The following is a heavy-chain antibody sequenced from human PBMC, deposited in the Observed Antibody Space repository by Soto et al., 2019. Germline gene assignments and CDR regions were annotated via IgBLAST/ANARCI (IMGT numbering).Heavy chain of an antibody. CDR2: IFHSGST. CDR1: NDSISSNNW. J-gene: IGHJ4*02. Sequence: QVQLQDSGPGLVKPSGTLSLTCAVSNDSISSNNWWTWVRQPPGKGLEWIGEIFHSGSTSYNPSLKSRVSISVDKSKNQFSLKLTSVTAADTAVYYCARVFSSDLSYFDYWGQGTLVTVSS. V-gene: IGHV4-4*02. D-gene: IGHD2-21*02. CDR3: ARVFSSDLSYFDY.